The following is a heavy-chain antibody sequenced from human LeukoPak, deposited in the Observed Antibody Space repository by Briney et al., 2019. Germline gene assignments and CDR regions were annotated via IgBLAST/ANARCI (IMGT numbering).Heavy chain of an antibody. CDR1: GFTFSDYY. CDR3: AREERGYSFHY. V-gene: IGHV3-33*08. Sequence: TGGSLRLSCAASGFTFSDYYMSWVRQAPGKGLEWVAVIWYDGSNKYYADSVKGRFTISRDNSKNTLYLQMNSLRAEDTAVYYCAREERGYSFHYWGQGTLVTVSS. D-gene: IGHD5-18*01. J-gene: IGHJ4*02. CDR2: IWYDGSNK.